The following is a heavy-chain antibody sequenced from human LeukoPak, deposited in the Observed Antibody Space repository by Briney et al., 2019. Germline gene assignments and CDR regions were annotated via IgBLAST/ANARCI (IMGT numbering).Heavy chain of an antibody. J-gene: IGHJ3*02. V-gene: IGHV4-59*11. CDR3: ARGEMSTIEDAFDI. D-gene: IGHD5-24*01. CDR1: GGSISSHC. CDR2: IYYSGST. Sequence: SETLSLTCTVSGGSISSHCWSWIRQSPGKGLEWIGYIYYSGSTNYNPSLKSRVTISVDTSKNQFSLKLSSVTAADTAVYYCARGEMSTIEDAFDIWGQGTMVTVSS.